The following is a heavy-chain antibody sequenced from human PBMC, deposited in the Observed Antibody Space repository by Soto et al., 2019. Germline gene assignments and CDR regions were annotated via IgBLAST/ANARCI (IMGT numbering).Heavy chain of an antibody. CDR2: IYYSGST. CDR1: GGSISSSSYY. V-gene: IGHV4-39*01. Sequence: SETLSLTCTVSGGSISSSSYYWGWIRQPPGKGLEWIGSIYYSGSTYYNPSLKSRVTISVDTSKNQFSLKLSSVTAADTAVYYCARLRNCYDSSGYYVPAKFMDVWGQGTTVTVSS. D-gene: IGHD3-22*01. CDR3: ARLRNCYDSSGYYVPAKFMDV. J-gene: IGHJ6*02.